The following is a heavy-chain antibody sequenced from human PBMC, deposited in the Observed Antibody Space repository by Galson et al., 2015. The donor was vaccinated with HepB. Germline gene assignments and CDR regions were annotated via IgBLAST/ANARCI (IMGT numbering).Heavy chain of an antibody. CDR2: IRYDGSNK. D-gene: IGHD6-13*01. CDR3: ARDSGGSGSSWYVHPGQFDY. V-gene: IGHV3-30*02. Sequence: SLRLSCAASGFTFSSYGMHWVRQAPGKGLEWVAFIRYDGSNKYYADSVKGRFTISRDNAKNSLYLQMNSLRAEDTAVYYCARDSGGSGSSWYVHPGQFDYWGQGTLVTVSS. CDR1: GFTFSSYG. J-gene: IGHJ4*02.